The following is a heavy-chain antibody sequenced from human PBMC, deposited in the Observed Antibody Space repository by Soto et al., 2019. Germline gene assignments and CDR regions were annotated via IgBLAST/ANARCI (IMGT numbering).Heavy chain of an antibody. Sequence: EVQLVESGGGLVKPGGSLRLSCAASGFTFSSYSMNWVRQAPGKGLEWVSSISSSSSNIYYADSVKGRFIISRDNAKNSLYLQMNSLRAEDTAVYYCARDQPGYSYGYGLGYWGQGTLVTVSS. V-gene: IGHV3-21*01. CDR3: ARDQPGYSYGYGLGY. CDR2: ISSSSSNI. J-gene: IGHJ4*02. CDR1: GFTFSSYS. D-gene: IGHD5-18*01.